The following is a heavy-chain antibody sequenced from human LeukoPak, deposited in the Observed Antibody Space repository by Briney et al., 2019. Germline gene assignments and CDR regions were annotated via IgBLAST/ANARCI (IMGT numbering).Heavy chain of an antibody. CDR2: ISYDGINK. V-gene: IGHV3-30*04. Sequence: GTSLRLSCAASGFTFSSYAIHWVRQAPGKGLQWVAVISYDGINKYYADSVKGRFTISRDNSKNTLYLQMNSLRTEDTAVYYCARGESDSGTYSPGDFWGQGTLVTVSS. J-gene: IGHJ4*02. D-gene: IGHD1-26*01. CDR1: GFTFSSYA. CDR3: ARGESDSGTYSPGDF.